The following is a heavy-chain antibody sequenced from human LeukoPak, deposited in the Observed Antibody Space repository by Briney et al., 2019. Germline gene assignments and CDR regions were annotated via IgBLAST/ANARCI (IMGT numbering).Heavy chain of an antibody. CDR3: AKRRITCSGGSCYAAGEFDP. CDR1: GFTFSSYA. J-gene: IGHJ5*02. D-gene: IGHD2-15*01. Sequence: GGSLRLSCAASGFTFSSYAMSWVSQAPGKGLEWVSAISGSGGSTYYADSVKGRFTISRDNSKNTLYLQMNSLRAEDTAVYYCAKRRITCSGGSCYAAGEFDPWGQGTLVTVSS. V-gene: IGHV3-23*01. CDR2: ISGSGGST.